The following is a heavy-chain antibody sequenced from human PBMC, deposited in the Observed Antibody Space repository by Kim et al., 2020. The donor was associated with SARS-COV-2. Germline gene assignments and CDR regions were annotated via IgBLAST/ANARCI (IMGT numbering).Heavy chain of an antibody. J-gene: IGHJ4*02. D-gene: IGHD6-6*01. V-gene: IGHV3-43*01. Sequence: VKGRFTISRDNSKNSLYLQMNSLRTEDTALYYCAKDITWGSSSIEGPFDYWGQGTLVTVSS. CDR3: AKDITWGSSSIEGPFDY.